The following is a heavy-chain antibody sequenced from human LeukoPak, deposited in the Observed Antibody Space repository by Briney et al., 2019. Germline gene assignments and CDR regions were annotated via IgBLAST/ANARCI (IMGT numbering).Heavy chain of an antibody. Sequence: SETLSLTCTVSGGSISSYYWSWIRQPPGKGLEWIGYIYYSGSTNYNPSLKSRVTISVDASKSQFSLKLSSVTAADTAVYYCARDRLTYYYDSSGLGMDVWGQGTTVTVSS. D-gene: IGHD3-22*01. CDR2: IYYSGST. CDR3: ARDRLTYYYDSSGLGMDV. J-gene: IGHJ6*02. CDR1: GGSISSYY. V-gene: IGHV4-59*01.